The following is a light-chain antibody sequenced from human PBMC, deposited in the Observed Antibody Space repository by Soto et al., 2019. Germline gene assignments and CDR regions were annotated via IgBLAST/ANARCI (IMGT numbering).Light chain of an antibody. V-gene: IGKV3-15*01. Sequence: IVMTQSPPTLSAPPLERXRPSCRASQSVSSNLAWYQQKPGQAPRLLIYGASTRATGIPARFSGSGSGTEFTLTISSLQSEDFAVYYCQQYNNWPRTFGQGTKVDIK. CDR1: QSVSSN. CDR3: QQYNNWPRT. J-gene: IGKJ1*01. CDR2: GAS.